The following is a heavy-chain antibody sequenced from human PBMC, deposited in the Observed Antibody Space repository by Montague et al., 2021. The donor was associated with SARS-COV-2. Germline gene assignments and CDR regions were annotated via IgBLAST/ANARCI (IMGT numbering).Heavy chain of an antibody. Sequence: SLRLSCAASGFTFSSYSMNWVRQAPGKGLEWVSSISSSSSYIYYADSVKGRFTISRDNAKNSLYLQVNSLRAEDTAVYYYARDDFRIALYVFDYWGQGTMVTVSS. D-gene: IGHD3-10*01. CDR2: ISSSSSYI. J-gene: IGHJ4*02. V-gene: IGHV3-21*01. CDR3: ARDDFRIALYVFDY. CDR1: GFTFSSYS.